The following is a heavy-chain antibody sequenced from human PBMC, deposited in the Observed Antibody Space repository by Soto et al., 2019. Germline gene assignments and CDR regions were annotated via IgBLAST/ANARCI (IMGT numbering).Heavy chain of an antibody. CDR1: GYTFTSYD. CDR2: MNPNSGDT. D-gene: IGHD3-10*01. J-gene: IGHJ6*03. Sequence: QVHLVQSGAEVKKPGASVKVSCKASGYTFTSYDINWVXQVAGQGLEWMGWMNPNSGDTAYAQEFQGRVTMSRNTSISIAYMELSSLRPADTAVYYCARGLKMLRVFGLKTYYYYYMDVWGKGTTVTLSS. V-gene: IGHV1-8*01. CDR3: ARGLKMLRVFGLKTYYYYYMDV.